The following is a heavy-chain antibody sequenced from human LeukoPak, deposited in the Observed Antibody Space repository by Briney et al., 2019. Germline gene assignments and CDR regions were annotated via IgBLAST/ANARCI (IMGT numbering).Heavy chain of an antibody. D-gene: IGHD1-26*01. CDR3: TRESGPYCPFGY. V-gene: IGHV4-4*02. CDR2: ISLTGRT. J-gene: IGHJ4*02. CDR1: GGSMTSTNW. Sequence: SGTLTLPCGVSGGSMTSTNWWSWVRQPPGQGLEWIGEISLTGRTNYNPSLIGRVIMSLDESRNQLSLTLTSVTAADTAMYYCTRESGPYCPFGYWGQGTLVVVSS.